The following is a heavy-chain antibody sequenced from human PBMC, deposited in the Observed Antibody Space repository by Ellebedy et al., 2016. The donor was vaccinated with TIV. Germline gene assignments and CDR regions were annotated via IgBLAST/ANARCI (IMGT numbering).Heavy chain of an antibody. CDR1: GFTFNSYA. V-gene: IGHV3-23*01. Sequence: GESLKISCGASGFTFNSYAMAWVRQAPGKGLEWVSSISGSGGTTYYADAEKGRFTISRDNSKNTLYLQMNTLRAEDTAVYYCAKEFYENYYDSNGPFGYWGQGTVVIVSS. D-gene: IGHD3-22*01. J-gene: IGHJ4*02. CDR2: ISGSGGTT. CDR3: AKEFYENYYDSNGPFGY.